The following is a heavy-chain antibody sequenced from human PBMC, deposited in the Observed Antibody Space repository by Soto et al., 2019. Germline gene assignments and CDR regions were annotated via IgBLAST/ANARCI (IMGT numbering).Heavy chain of an antibody. CDR3: AKDETSHGSRGYSSSWYGWFDP. CDR2: ASARNSNT. V-gene: IGHV3-23*01. D-gene: IGHD6-13*01. CDR1: GFTFSSHV. Sequence: EVQLLESGGGLVQPGGSLRLSCAASGFTFSSHVMSWVRQAPGKVLEWVSAASARNSNTYYADSVKGRFTISRDNSKSTVYLQLDSLRVEDTAVYHCAKDETSHGSRGYSSSWYGWFDPWGQGTLVVVSS. J-gene: IGHJ5*02.